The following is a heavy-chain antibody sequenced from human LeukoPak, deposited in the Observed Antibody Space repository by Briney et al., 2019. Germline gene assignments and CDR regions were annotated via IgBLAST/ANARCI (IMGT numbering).Heavy chain of an antibody. CDR2: IYYSGST. J-gene: IGHJ4*02. CDR3: ARRRGRGVLRFLEWPFDH. CDR1: GGSISSSSYY. Sequence: SETLSLTCTVSGGSISSSSYYWGWIRQPPGKGLEWIGSIYYSGSTYYNPSLKSRVTISVDTSKNQFSLKLSSVTAADTAVYYCARRRGRGVLRFLEWPFDHWGQGTLVTVSS. D-gene: IGHD3-3*01. V-gene: IGHV4-39*07.